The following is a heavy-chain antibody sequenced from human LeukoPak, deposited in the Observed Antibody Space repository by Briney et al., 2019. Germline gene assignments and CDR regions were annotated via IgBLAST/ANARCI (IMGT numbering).Heavy chain of an antibody. CDR1: GFTFSSYS. CDR3: AREGSTIYYYDSSGYLDY. CDR2: ISSSSSYI. V-gene: IGHV3-21*01. J-gene: IGHJ4*02. D-gene: IGHD3-22*01. Sequence: GGSLRLSCAASGFTFSSYSMNWVRQAPGKGLEWVSSISSSSSYIYYADSVKGRFTISRDNAKNSLYLQMNSLRADDTAVYYCAREGSTIYYYDSSGYLDYWGQGTLVTVSS.